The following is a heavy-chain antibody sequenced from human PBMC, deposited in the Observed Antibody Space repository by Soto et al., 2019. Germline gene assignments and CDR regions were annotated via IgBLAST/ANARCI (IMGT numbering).Heavy chain of an antibody. Sequence: QITLKESGPTLVKPTQTLTLTCSFSGFSLSTRGVGVGWIRQPPGKALEWLALIYWDDDRRYSPSLKSRLTTTKDPSKTQVVLTITNMDPVDTATYYCARSLLFGELLWGQGTLVTVSS. CDR3: ARSLLFGELL. V-gene: IGHV2-5*02. D-gene: IGHD3-10*01. CDR2: IYWDDDR. CDR1: GFSLSTRGVG. J-gene: IGHJ4*02.